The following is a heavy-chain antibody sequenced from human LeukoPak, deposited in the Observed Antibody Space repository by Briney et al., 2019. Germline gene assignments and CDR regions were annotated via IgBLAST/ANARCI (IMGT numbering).Heavy chain of an antibody. CDR3: VRDLTIVGVAQVHH. V-gene: IGHV3-53*01. CDR1: GFTVSNNY. J-gene: IGHJ5*02. D-gene: IGHD1-26*01. CDR2: IYSDGST. Sequence: GGSLRLSCAASGFTVSNNYMSWVRQAPGKGLEWVSVIYSDGSTYYADSVKGRFTISRDNSENTLYLQMNSLRAEDTAVYYCVRDLTIVGVAQVHHWGQGTLVTVSS.